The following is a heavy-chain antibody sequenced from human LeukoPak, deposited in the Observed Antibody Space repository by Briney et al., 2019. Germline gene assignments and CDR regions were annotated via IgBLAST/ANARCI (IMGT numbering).Heavy chain of an antibody. J-gene: IGHJ6*03. CDR2: VSYSGST. D-gene: IGHD6-6*01. V-gene: IGHV4-59*12. CDR1: GDSISTYY. CDR3: AREGDSTSSFYYHYYMGV. Sequence: SETLSLTCTVSGDSISTYYWSWIRQPPGKGLECIGHVSYSGSTDYNPSLKSRLTMSIDSSMNQFSLKLSSVTAADTATYYCAREGDSTSSFYYHYYMGVWGKGTTVAVSS.